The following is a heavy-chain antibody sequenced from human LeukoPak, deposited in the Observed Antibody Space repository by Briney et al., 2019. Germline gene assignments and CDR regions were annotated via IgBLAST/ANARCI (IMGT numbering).Heavy chain of an antibody. V-gene: IGHV3-23*01. J-gene: IGHJ4*02. CDR2: ISGSGGST. Sequence: GGSLRLSCAASGFTFSSYAMSWVRQAPGKGLEWVSAISGSGGSTYYADSVKGRFTISRDNSKNTLYLQMNSLRAEDTAVYYCARGYGSGSYYNPVGYWGQGTLVTVSS. CDR1: GFTFSSYA. CDR3: ARGYGSGSYYNPVGY. D-gene: IGHD3-10*01.